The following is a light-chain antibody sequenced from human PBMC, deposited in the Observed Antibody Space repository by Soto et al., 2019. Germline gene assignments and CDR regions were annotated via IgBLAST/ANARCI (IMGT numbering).Light chain of an antibody. CDR2: GNN. J-gene: IGLJ1*01. V-gene: IGLV1-40*01. CDR1: SSNIGAGYD. Sequence: QSVLTQPPSVSGAPGQRVTISCTGSSSNIGAGYDVHWYQQLPGTAPKLLIYGNNNRPSGVPDRFSGSTSGTSASLAITGLQAEDEADYYCQSYDSSLSAYVFGTGSKLTVL. CDR3: QSYDSSLSAYV.